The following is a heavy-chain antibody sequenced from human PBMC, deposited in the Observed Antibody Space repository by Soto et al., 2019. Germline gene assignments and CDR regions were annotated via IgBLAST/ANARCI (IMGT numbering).Heavy chain of an antibody. CDR3: GTARWMDV. J-gene: IGHJ6*03. V-gene: IGHV3-64D*06. CDR2: ISSSGVST. Sequence: RGSLRLSCSASEFTLSSYAMPYVRQAPGNGLQYVSSISSSGVSTYYADSVKGRFTISRDNSKNTLYLQVSSLKVEDTAVYYRGTARWMDVPG. D-gene: IGHD6-6*01. CDR1: EFTLSSYA.